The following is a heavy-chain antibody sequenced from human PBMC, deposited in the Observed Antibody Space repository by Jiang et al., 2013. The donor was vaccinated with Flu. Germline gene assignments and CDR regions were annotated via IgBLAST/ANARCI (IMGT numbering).Heavy chain of an antibody. CDR2: IYPGDSET. V-gene: IGHV5-51*01. D-gene: IGHD6-19*01. CDR3: ARRGYTAGWYGLEY. Sequence: EWMGIIYPGDSETRYSPSFQGQVTISVDKSISTAYLQWTSLKASDTAIYFCARRGYTAGWYGLEYWGQGTLVTVSS. J-gene: IGHJ4*02.